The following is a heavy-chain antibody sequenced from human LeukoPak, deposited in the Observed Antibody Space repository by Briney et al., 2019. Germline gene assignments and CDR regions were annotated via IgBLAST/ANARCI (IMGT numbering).Heavy chain of an antibody. V-gene: IGHV3-23*01. J-gene: IGHJ6*03. CDR1: GFTFSSFA. CDR2: IRGSGGST. D-gene: IGHD3-10*01. Sequence: GGSLRLSCAASGFTFSSFAMSWVRQAPGKGLDWVSAIRGSGGSTYYADSVKGRFTISRDNSKNTLYLQMNSLRAEDTAVYYCAKHPADYYGSGGIYYMDVWGKGTTVTVSS. CDR3: AKHPADYYGSGGIYYMDV.